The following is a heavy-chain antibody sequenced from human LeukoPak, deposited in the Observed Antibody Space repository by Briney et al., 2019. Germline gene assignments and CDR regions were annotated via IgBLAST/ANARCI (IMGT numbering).Heavy chain of an antibody. Sequence: GGSLRLSCAASGITFIIFGMTGVGQAPGKGLEWVSTISGSGFSTYYADSVKGRFTISRDNSKNTLYLQMNSLGAEDTAVYCCANTGLPSPNYFDYWGQGTLVTVSS. CDR3: ANTGLPSPNYFDY. J-gene: IGHJ4*02. CDR2: ISGSGFST. CDR1: GITFIIFG. V-gene: IGHV3-23*01. D-gene: IGHD5/OR15-5a*01.